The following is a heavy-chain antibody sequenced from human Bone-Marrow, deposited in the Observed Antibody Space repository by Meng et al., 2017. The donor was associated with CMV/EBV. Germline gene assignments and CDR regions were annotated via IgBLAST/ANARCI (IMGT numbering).Heavy chain of an antibody. Sequence: SVKVSCKASGGTFSSYAISWVRQAPGQGLEWMGGIIPIFGTANYAQKFQGRVTITTDESTSTAYMELSSLRSEDTAVYYCAAVRDPYCSSTSCYILEFDPWGQGTLVTVSS. D-gene: IGHD2-2*02. CDR2: IIPIFGTA. CDR1: GGTFSSYA. J-gene: IGHJ5*02. V-gene: IGHV1-69*05. CDR3: AAVRDPYCSSTSCYILEFDP.